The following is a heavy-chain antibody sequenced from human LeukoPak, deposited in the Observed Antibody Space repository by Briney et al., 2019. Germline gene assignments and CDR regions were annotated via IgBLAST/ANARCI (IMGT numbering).Heavy chain of an antibody. CDR2: INHSGST. V-gene: IGHV4-34*01. CDR1: GGSFSGYY. Sequence: ALETLSLTCAVYGGSFSGYYWSWIRQPPGKGLEWTGEINHSGSTNYNPSLKSRVTISVDTSKNQFSLKLSSVTAADTAVYYCARGLQWLVKYYFDYWGQGTLVTVSS. CDR3: ARGLQWLVKYYFDY. D-gene: IGHD6-19*01. J-gene: IGHJ4*02.